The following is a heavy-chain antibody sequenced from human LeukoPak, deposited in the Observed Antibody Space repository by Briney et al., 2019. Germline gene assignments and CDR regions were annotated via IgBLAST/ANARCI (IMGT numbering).Heavy chain of an antibody. D-gene: IGHD4-17*01. V-gene: IGHV3-15*01. CDR1: GFTFSNAY. J-gene: IGHJ4*02. CDR2: VKSKTDGGTA. Sequence: GGSLRLSCAASGFTFSNAYMSWVRQAPGKGLEWVGRVKSKTDGGTADHAAPVKGRFTISRDDSKNTLYLQMNSLKTEDTAVYYCTRDPTTVTTYAYYFDYWGQGTLVTVSS. CDR3: TRDPTTVTTYAYYFDY.